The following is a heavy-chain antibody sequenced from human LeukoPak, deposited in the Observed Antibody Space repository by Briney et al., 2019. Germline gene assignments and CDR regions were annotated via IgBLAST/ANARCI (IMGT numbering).Heavy chain of an antibody. V-gene: IGHV5-51*01. D-gene: IGHD5/OR15-5a*01. CDR1: GYSFTSYW. Sequence: GESLKISCKGSGYSFTSYWIAWVRQMPGKSLEWMGINYPGDSDTRYSPSFQCQVTISADKSISTAYLQWSSLKASDAAMYYCTRGMVSTEELDYWGQGTLVTVSS. CDR2: NYPGDSDT. J-gene: IGHJ4*02. CDR3: TRGMVSTEELDY.